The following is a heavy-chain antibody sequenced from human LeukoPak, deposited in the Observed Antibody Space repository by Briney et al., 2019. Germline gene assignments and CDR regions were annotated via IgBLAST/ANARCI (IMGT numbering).Heavy chain of an antibody. V-gene: IGHV4-4*07. CDR1: SDSISTHY. CDR2: THNSGST. CDR3: ARQSKAVAVAGIVRYYYYGMDV. J-gene: IGHJ6*02. D-gene: IGHD6-19*01. Sequence: KSSETLSLTCTVSSDSISTHYWSWIRQPAGKGLEWVGRTHNSGSTNYSPSLKSRVTMSLDTSKNQFSLKLSSVTAADTAVYYCARQSKAVAVAGIVRYYYYGMDVWGQGTTVTVSS.